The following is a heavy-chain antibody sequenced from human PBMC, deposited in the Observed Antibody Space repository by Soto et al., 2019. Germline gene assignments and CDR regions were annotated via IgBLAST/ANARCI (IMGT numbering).Heavy chain of an antibody. D-gene: IGHD5-12*01. CDR2: IYYSGST. Sequence: LALTCTVSGGSVSSGSYYWSWIRQPPGKGLEWIGYIYYSGSTNYNPSLKSRVTISVDTSKNQFSLKLSSVTAADTAVYYCARENRDYSGYDWLFDYWGQGTLVTVSS. J-gene: IGHJ4*02. V-gene: IGHV4-61*01. CDR3: ARENRDYSGYDWLFDY. CDR1: GGSVSSGSYY.